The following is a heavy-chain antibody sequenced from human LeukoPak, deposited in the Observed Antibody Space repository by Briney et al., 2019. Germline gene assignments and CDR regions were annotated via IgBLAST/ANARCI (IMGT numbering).Heavy chain of an antibody. J-gene: IGHJ3*02. V-gene: IGHV4-59*01. CDR2: IYYSGST. D-gene: IGHD3-3*01. CDR3: ARAEPHYDFWSGYYTKGAFDI. Sequence: NPSGTLSLTCTVSGGSISSYYWSWIRQPPGKGLEWIGYIYYSGSTNYNPSLKSRVTISVDTSKNQFSLKLSSVTAADTAVYYCARAEPHYDFWSGYYTKGAFDIWGQGTMVTVSS. CDR1: GGSISSYY.